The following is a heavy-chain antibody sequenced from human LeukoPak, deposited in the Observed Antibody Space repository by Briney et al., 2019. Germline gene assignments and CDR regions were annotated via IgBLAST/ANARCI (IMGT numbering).Heavy chain of an antibody. CDR1: GFTFSSYG. D-gene: IGHD6-19*01. J-gene: IGHJ4*02. CDR3: AKTLSSGWYVLDY. CDR2: ISYDGSNK. V-gene: IGHV3-30*18. Sequence: PGGSLRLSCAASGFTFSSYGMHWVRQAPGKGLEWVAVISYDGSNKYYADSVKGRFTISRDNSKNTLYLQMNSLRAEDTAVYYCAKTLSSGWYVLDYWGQGTLVTVSS.